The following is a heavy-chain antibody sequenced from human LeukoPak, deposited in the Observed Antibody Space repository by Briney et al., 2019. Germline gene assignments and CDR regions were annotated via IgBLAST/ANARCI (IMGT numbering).Heavy chain of an antibody. Sequence: PSETLSLTCAVYGGSFSGYIWGWIRQPPGKGLKWIGEINRSGSPNYNPSLKSRVTISVDTSKNQFSLNLSSVTAADTAVYYCARVGTYWGQGTLVTVSS. CDR3: ARVGTY. V-gene: IGHV4-34*01. D-gene: IGHD7-27*01. J-gene: IGHJ4*02. CDR2: INRSGSP. CDR1: GGSFSGYI.